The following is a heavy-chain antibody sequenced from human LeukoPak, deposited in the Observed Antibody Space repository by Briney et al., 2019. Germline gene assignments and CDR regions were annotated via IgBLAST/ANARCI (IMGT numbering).Heavy chain of an antibody. Sequence: GASVKVSCKASGYTFTGYYMHWVRQAPGQGLEWMGWINPNSGGTNYAQKFRGWVTMTRDTSISTAYMELSRLRSDDTAVYYCAREEYSSGWYAYNWFDPWGQGTLVTVSS. D-gene: IGHD6-19*01. CDR2: INPNSGGT. V-gene: IGHV1-2*04. CDR3: AREEYSSGWYAYNWFDP. CDR1: GYTFTGYY. J-gene: IGHJ5*02.